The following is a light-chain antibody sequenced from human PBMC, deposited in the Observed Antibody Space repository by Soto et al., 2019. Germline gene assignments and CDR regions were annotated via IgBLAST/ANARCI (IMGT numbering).Light chain of an antibody. J-gene: IGLJ1*01. CDR2: SNN. CDR3: AAWDDSLNGLYV. V-gene: IGLV1-44*01. CDR1: SSNIGRNT. Sequence: QSVLTQPPSSSGTPGQRVTISCSGSSSNIGRNTVNWYQQLPGTAPKLLIYSNNQRPSGVPDLFSGSKSGTSASLAISGFQSEDEADYYCAAWDDSLNGLYVFGTGTKVTVL.